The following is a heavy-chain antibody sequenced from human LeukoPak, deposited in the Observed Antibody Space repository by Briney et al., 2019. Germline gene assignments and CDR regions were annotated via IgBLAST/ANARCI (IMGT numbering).Heavy chain of an antibody. CDR1: GFTFSSYW. CDR2: IKQDGSEK. V-gene: IGHV3-7*01. J-gene: IGHJ6*02. D-gene: IGHD2-2*01. CDR3: ARDRCSSTSCPPGGYYYGMDV. Sequence: GGSLRLSCVASGFTFSSYWMSWVRQAPGKGLEWVANIKQDGSEKYYVDSVKGRFTISRDNAKNSLYLQMNSLRAEDTAVYYCARDRCSSTSCPPGGYYYGMDVWGQGTTVTVSS.